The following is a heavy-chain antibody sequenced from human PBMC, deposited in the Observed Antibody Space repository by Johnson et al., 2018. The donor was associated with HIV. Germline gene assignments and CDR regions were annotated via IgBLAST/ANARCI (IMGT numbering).Heavy chain of an antibody. V-gene: IGHV3-66*02. Sequence: VQLVESGGGLVRPGGSLRLSCAASGFTFSSYAMNWVRQAPGKGLEWVSVINSGGTTYYADSVKGRFTISRDNSKNTLYLQMNSLRAEDTAVYYCARGPTYYADPFAFDIWGQGTMVTVSS. D-gene: IGHD4-17*01. CDR2: INSGGTT. CDR3: ARGPTYYADPFAFDI. J-gene: IGHJ3*02. CDR1: GFTFSSYA.